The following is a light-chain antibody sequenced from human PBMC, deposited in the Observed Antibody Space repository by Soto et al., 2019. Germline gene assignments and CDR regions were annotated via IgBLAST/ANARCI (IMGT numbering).Light chain of an antibody. V-gene: IGKV1-39*01. CDR2: AAS. CDR1: RAITNH. J-gene: IGKJ4*02. CDR3: PQNYSTPLT. Sequence: DVQLTQSPSPLSASVGDRVSISCRASRAITNHLNWYQQKPGKAPILLVYAASTLPTGVPSGFSGSGSGTHFTLTIDNLEPEDVATYLCPQNYSTPLTFGGGTMAEI.